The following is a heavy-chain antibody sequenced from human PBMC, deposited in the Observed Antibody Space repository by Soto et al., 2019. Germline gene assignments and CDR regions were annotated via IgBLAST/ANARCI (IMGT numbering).Heavy chain of an antibody. Sequence: SETLSLTCSDSGGSISSSLYFWGWIRQPPGKGLEWIGSIYYSGSTYYNPSLKSRVTVSVDTSKNQFSLKLGSVTAADTALYHCARHPSGFWFDPWGQGTLVTVSS. CDR1: GGSISSSLYF. J-gene: IGHJ5*02. CDR3: ARHPSGFWFDP. CDR2: IYYSGST. D-gene: IGHD5-12*01. V-gene: IGHV4-39*01.